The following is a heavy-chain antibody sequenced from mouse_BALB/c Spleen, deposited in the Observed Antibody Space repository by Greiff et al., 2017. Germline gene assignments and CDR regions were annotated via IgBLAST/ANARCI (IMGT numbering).Heavy chain of an antibody. D-gene: IGHD3-1*01. CDR2: ILPGSGST. J-gene: IGHJ3*01. CDR1: GYTFSSYW. V-gene: IGHV1-9*01. Sequence: VQLVESGAELMKPGASVKISCKATGYTFSSYWIEWVKQRPGHGLEWIGEILPGSGSTNYNEKFKGKATFTADTSSNTAYMQLSSLTSEDSAVYYCARGGSWFAYWGQGTLVTVSA. CDR3: ARGGSWFAY.